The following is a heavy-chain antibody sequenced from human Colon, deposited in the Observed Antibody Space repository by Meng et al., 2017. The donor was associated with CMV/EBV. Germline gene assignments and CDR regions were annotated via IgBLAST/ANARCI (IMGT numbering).Heavy chain of an antibody. Sequence: SVRVSCKASGYSFINYVLHWVRQAPGQGLEWMGWISPGDDNGKYSQKFQGSVAITKDTSASTAYLDLSSLKSEDTAVYYCAITSLFDYWGQGTLVTVSS. CDR2: ISPGDDNG. CDR1: GYSFINYV. J-gene: IGHJ4*02. CDR3: AITSLFDY. V-gene: IGHV1-3*01.